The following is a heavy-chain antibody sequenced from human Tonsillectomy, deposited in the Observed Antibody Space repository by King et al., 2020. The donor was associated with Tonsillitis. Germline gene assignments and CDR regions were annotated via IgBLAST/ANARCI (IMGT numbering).Heavy chain of an antibody. V-gene: IGHV4-34*01. CDR3: ATSTTYHSPDCSSSSCPNWFDP. CDR1: GGSFSGYS. D-gene: IGHD2-2*01. Sequence: VQLQQWGAGLLKPSETLSLTCAVYGGSFSGYSWSWIRQPPGKGLEWIGEINHSGSTNYNPSLKSRVTMSADTSKNPLSLKLSSVTAADTAVYYCATSTTYHSPDCSSSSCPNWFDPWGQGTLVTVSS. CDR2: INHSGST. J-gene: IGHJ5*02.